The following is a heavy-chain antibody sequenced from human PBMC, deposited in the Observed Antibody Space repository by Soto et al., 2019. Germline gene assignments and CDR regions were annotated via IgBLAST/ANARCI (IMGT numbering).Heavy chain of an antibody. J-gene: IGHJ6*02. Sequence: ASVKVSCKASGYTFTSYGISWVRQAPGQGLEWMGWISAYNGNTNYAQKLQGRVTMTTDTSTSTAYMELRSLRSDDTAVYYCARDSAYVDIVATPNYYYYYGMDVWGQGTRSPSP. CDR2: ISAYNGNT. D-gene: IGHD5-12*01. V-gene: IGHV1-18*01. CDR3: ARDSAYVDIVATPNYYYYYGMDV. CDR1: GYTFTSYG.